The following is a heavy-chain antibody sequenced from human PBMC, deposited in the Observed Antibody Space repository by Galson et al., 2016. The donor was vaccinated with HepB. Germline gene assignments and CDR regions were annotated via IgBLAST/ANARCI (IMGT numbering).Heavy chain of an antibody. V-gene: IGHV2-26*01. D-gene: IGHD6-13*01. Sequence: PALVKPTQTLALTCTVSGFSLPNARIGVSWVRQPPGKALEWLGHIFSNDEKSYNRSLKSRLTISKDTSKNQVVLIMTNMDPMDTATYYCARQSTWGIAAWNFFDFWGRGTLVTVSS. CDR2: IFSNDEK. J-gene: IGHJ4*02. CDR1: GFSLPNARIG. CDR3: ARQSTWGIAAWNFFDF.